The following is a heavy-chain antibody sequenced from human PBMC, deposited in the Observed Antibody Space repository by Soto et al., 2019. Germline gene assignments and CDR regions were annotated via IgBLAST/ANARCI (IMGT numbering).Heavy chain of an antibody. CDR2: ISSSSSTI. Sequence: GGSLRLSCAASGFTFSSYSMNWVRQAPGKGLEWVSYISSSSSTIYYADSVKGRFTISRDNAKNSLYLQMNSLRDEDTAVYYCAREEYDSSGYHFGRLDPWGQGTLVTGSS. CDR3: AREEYDSSGYHFGRLDP. V-gene: IGHV3-48*02. J-gene: IGHJ5*02. CDR1: GFTFSSYS. D-gene: IGHD3-22*01.